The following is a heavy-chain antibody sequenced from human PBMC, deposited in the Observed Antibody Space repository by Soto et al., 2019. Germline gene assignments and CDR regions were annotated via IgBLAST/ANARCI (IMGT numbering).Heavy chain of an antibody. D-gene: IGHD6-13*01. CDR2: IHSSGST. V-gene: IGHV4-4*07. J-gene: IGHJ5*02. Sequence: SETLSLTCTVSGASMNSYHWSWIRQPAGKGLEWIGHIHSSGSTNYNPSLKSRVAMSVATSKNQFSPRLMSLTAADVAVYYCARDQGVAAAGITWFDPWGQGSLVTVSS. CDR3: ARDQGVAAAGITWFDP. CDR1: GASMNSYH.